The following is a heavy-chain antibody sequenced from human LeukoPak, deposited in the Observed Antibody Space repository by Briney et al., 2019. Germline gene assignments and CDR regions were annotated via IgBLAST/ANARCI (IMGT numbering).Heavy chain of an antibody. CDR1: GFTLDDYA. V-gene: IGHV3-9*01. Sequence: GGSLRLSCAASGFTLDDYAMHWVRQAPGKGLEWVSGISWNSGSIGYADSVKGRFTISRDNAKNSLYLQMNSLRAEDTALYYCAKGLYGDYVKGAFDIWGQGTMVTVSS. D-gene: IGHD4-17*01. J-gene: IGHJ3*02. CDR3: AKGLYGDYVKGAFDI. CDR2: ISWNSGSI.